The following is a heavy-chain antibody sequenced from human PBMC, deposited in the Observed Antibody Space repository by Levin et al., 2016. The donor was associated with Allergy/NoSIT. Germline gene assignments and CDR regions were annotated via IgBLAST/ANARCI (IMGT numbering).Heavy chain of an antibody. CDR1: GGSISSITYY. CDR2: IYYTGRI. Sequence: SETLSLTCTVSGGSISSITYYWSWIRQPPGKGLEWIGYIYYTGRINYNPSLKSRVTISLDTSKNQFSLKLNSVTAADTAVYYCASGPAYCGGDCRSHFDSWGQGVLVTVSS. V-gene: IGHV4-61*05. D-gene: IGHD2-21*01. J-gene: IGHJ4*02. CDR3: ASGPAYCGGDCRSHFDS.